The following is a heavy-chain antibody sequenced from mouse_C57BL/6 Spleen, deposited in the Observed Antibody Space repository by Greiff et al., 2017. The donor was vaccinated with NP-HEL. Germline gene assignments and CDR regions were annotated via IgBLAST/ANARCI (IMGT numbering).Heavy chain of an antibody. CDR1: GFSLTSYG. J-gene: IGHJ2*01. D-gene: IGHD2-1*01. CDR3: AKGGNSIYYGIFDY. CDR2: IWGDGST. V-gene: IGHV2-3*01. Sequence: VKLQQSGPGLVAPSQSLSITCTVSGFSLTSYGVSWVRQSPGKGLEWLGVIWGDGSTNYHSALISRLSISKDNSKSQVFLKLNSLQTDDTATYYCAKGGNSIYYGIFDYWGQGTTLTVSS.